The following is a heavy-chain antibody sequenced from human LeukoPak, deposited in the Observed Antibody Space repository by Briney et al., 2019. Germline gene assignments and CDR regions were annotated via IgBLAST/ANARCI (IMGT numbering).Heavy chain of an antibody. CDR1: GGSISSYY. J-gene: IGHJ5*02. V-gene: IGHV4-59*08. CDR3: ARQRIHWFDP. CDR2: IYYSGST. Sequence: NPSETLSLTCTVSGGSISSYYWSWIRQPPGKGLEWIGYIYYSGSTNYNPSLKSRVTISVDTSKNQFSLKLSSVTAADTAVYYCARQRIHWFDPWGQGTPVTVSS.